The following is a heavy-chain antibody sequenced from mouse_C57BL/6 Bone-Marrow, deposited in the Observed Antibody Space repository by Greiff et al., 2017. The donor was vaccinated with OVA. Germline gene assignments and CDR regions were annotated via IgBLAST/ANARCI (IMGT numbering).Heavy chain of an antibody. CDR3: ARSPITTVVYWYFDV. CDR2: INPGSGGT. Sequence: LQESGAELVRPGTSVKVSCKASGYAFTNYLIEWVKQRPGQGLEWIGVINPGSGGTNYNEKFKGKATLTADKSSSTAYMQLSSLTSEDSAVYFCARSPITTVVYWYFDVWGTGTTVTVSS. CDR1: GYAFTNYL. V-gene: IGHV1-54*01. J-gene: IGHJ1*03. D-gene: IGHD1-1*01.